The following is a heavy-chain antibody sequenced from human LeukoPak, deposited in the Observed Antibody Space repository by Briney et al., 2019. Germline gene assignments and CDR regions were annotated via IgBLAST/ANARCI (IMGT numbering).Heavy chain of an antibody. CDR2: INPTGGSK. CDR3: ARGHRPIDY. J-gene: IGHJ4*02. Sequence: ASVKVSCKASGYTFTNYYIHWVRQAPGQGLEWMGIINPTGGSKIYAQKFQDRVTLTRDTSTSTVYMELRSLKSEDTAVYYCARGHRPIDYWGQGTLVTVSS. D-gene: IGHD6-6*01. CDR1: GYTFTNYY. V-gene: IGHV1-46*01.